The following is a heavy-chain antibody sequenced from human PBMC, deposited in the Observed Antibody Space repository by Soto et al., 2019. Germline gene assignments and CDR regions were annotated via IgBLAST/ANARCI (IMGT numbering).Heavy chain of an antibody. V-gene: IGHV1-69*13. D-gene: IGHD3-3*01. Sequence: SVKVSCKASGGTFSSYAISWVRQAPGQGLEWMGGIIPIFGTANYAQKFQGRVTITADESTSTAYMELSSLRSEDTAVYYCARVGGIDFWSGYYAHWGQGTRVTVSS. J-gene: IGHJ4*02. CDR1: GGTFSSYA. CDR2: IIPIFGTA. CDR3: ARVGGIDFWSGYYAH.